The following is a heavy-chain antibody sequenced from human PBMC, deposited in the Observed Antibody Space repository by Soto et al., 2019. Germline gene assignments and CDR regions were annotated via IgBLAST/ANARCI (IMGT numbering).Heavy chain of an antibody. CDR2: ISGTGGST. Sequence: GGTLRLSCAASGFTFNNYAMNWVRQAPGKGLEWVATISGTGGSTYYADSVKGRFTISRDNSKNTLYLQMNSLRVEDTAVYYCAKDRLGGNFDYWGQGTQVTVS. CDR3: AKDRLGGNFDY. J-gene: IGHJ4*02. V-gene: IGHV3-23*01. CDR1: GFTFNNYA.